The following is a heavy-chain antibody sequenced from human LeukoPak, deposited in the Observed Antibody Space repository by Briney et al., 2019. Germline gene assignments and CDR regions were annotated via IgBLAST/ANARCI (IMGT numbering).Heavy chain of an antibody. CDR1: GLTFSRDW. Sequence: GGSLRLSCVASGLTFSRDWMSWVRQAPGKGLEWLANIKHDGSETNYVDSVKGRFTISRDNTKNSLYLQMNSLRAEDTAVYYCVRVGIDYGDYFDYWGQGTLVTVP. J-gene: IGHJ4*02. CDR3: VRVGIDYGDYFDY. V-gene: IGHV3-7*05. D-gene: IGHD4-17*01. CDR2: IKHDGSET.